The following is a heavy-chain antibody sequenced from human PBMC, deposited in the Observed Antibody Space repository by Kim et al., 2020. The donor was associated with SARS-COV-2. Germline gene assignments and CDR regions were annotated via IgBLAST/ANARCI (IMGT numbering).Heavy chain of an antibody. CDR3: ARGKRNRAKIAAAGTSWFDY. CDR1: GGSFSGYY. J-gene: IGHJ4*02. D-gene: IGHD6-13*01. Sequence: SETLSLTCAVYGGSFSGYYWSWIRQPPGKGLEWIGEINHSGSTNYNPSLKSRVTISVDTSKNQFSLKLSSVTAADTTVYYCARGKRNRAKIAAAGTSWFDYWGQGTLVTVSS. CDR2: INHSGST. V-gene: IGHV4-34*01.